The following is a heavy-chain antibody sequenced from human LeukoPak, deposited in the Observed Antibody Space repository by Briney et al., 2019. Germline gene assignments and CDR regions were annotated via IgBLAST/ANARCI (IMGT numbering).Heavy chain of an antibody. CDR2: ISSSSSYI. CDR3: ARDRYCSSTSCYSDY. J-gene: IGHJ4*02. D-gene: IGHD2-2*02. Sequence: GGSLRLSCAASGFTFSSYSMNWVRQAPGKGLECVSSISSSSSYIYYADSVKGRFTISRDNAKNSLYLQMNSLRAEDTAVYYCARDRYCSSTSCYSDYWGQGTLVTVSS. V-gene: IGHV3-21*01. CDR1: GFTFSSYS.